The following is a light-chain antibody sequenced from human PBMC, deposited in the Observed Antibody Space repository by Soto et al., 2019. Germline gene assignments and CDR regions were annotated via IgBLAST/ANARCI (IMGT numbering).Light chain of an antibody. Sequence: EIVLTQSPGTLSLSPGERATLSCRASQSVSSSYLAWYQQKPGQAPRFLIYGASSRATGIPDRFSGSGSGTDFTLTITRLEPDDVAVYYYQQYGSSPTTFGQGTKVEIK. CDR2: GAS. CDR3: QQYGSSPTT. CDR1: QSVSSSY. V-gene: IGKV3-20*01. J-gene: IGKJ1*01.